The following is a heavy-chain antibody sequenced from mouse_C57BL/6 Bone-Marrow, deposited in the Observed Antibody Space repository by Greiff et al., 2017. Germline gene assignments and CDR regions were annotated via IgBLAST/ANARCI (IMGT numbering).Heavy chain of an antibody. D-gene: IGHD1-1*01. CDR2: IDPENGDT. CDR3: TTYLCCYGSSSFAY. CDR1: GFNIKDDY. V-gene: IGHV14-4*01. Sequence: EVQLQQSGAELVRPGASVKLSCTASGFNIKDDYMHWVKQRPEQGLEWIGWIDPENGDTDYASKFQGKATITADTSSNTAYLQLSSLTSEDTAVYYCTTYLCCYGSSSFAYWGQGTLVTVSA. J-gene: IGHJ3*01.